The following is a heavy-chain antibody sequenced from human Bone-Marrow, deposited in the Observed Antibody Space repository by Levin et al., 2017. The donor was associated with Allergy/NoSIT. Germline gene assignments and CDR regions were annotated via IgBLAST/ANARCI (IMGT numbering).Heavy chain of an antibody. CDR2: ITGRGGVT. CDR1: GFSFTSFA. J-gene: IGHJ4*02. CDR3: AKHLYTSTWYGIDF. V-gene: IGHV3-23*01. Sequence: PGGSLRLSCAASGFSFTSFAMAWVRQAPGKGLEWISSITGRGGVTYYADSVKGRFIISRDNSKMTLSLQMHNLTADDTATFYCAKHLYTSTWYGIDFWGQGALVSVSS. D-gene: IGHD6-13*01.